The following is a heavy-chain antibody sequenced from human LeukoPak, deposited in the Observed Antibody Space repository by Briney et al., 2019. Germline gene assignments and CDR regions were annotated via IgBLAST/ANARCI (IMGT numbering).Heavy chain of an antibody. J-gene: IGHJ4*02. V-gene: IGHV4-39*01. CDR1: GGPISSYY. CDR2: IYYSGST. D-gene: IGHD5-12*01. Sequence: PSETLSLTCTVSGGPISSYYWGWIRQPPGKGLEWIGSIYYSGSTYYNPSLKSRVTISVDTSKNQFSLKLSSVTAADTAVYYCASQWQVDYWGQGTLVTVSS. CDR3: ASQWQVDY.